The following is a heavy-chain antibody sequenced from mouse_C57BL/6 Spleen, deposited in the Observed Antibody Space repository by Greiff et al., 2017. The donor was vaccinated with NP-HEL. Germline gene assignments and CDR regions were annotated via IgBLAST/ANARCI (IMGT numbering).Heavy chain of an antibody. D-gene: IGHD1-1*01. CDR3: ARDPTPLYGSSSYYFDY. CDR2: ISDGGSYT. Sequence: DVKLVESGGGLVKPGGSLKLSCAASGFTFSSYAMSWVRQTPEKRLEWVATISDGGSYTYYPDNVKGRFTISRDNAKNNLYLQMSHLKSEDTAMYYCARDPTPLYGSSSYYFDYWGQGTTLTVSS. V-gene: IGHV5-4*01. CDR1: GFTFSSYA. J-gene: IGHJ2*01.